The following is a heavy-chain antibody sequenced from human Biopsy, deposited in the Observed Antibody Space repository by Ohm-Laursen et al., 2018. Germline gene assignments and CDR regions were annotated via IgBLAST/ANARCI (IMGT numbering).Heavy chain of an antibody. CDR1: GYVFINYL. J-gene: IGHJ4*02. Sequence: ASVKVSCKVSGYVFINYLVHWVRQAPGQGLEWMGKINPSGGTVAYAHKFQGRVSMTRDTSTSTIYMDLSSLRSEDTALYYCTRDIGPWGDYSFEYWGQGTLVIVSS. V-gene: IGHV1-46*01. CDR3: TRDIGPWGDYSFEY. D-gene: IGHD4-11*01. CDR2: INPSGGTV.